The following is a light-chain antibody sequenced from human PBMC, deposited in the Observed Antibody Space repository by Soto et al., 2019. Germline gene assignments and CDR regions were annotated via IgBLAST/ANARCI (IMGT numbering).Light chain of an antibody. J-gene: IGKJ1*01. Sequence: EIVMTQSPATLSVSPGERATISCSASQSVRSNLAWYQQKPGQAPRLLIYGASTRATGIPARFSGSGSGTEFTLTISSLQSEDFAVYYCQQYNNWPPMAFGQGTKVEIK. CDR2: GAS. CDR3: QQYNNWPPMA. V-gene: IGKV3-15*01. CDR1: QSVRSN.